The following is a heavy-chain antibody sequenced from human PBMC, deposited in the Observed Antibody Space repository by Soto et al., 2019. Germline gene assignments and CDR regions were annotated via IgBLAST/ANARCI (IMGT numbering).Heavy chain of an antibody. D-gene: IGHD4-17*01. CDR3: ASGLVTTLHY. CDR2: IYHSGST. CDR1: GGCISSGGYS. V-gene: IGHV4-30-2*01. Sequence: SETLSLTCAVSGGCISSGGYSWSWIRHPPGKGLEWIGYIYHSGSTYYNPSLKSRVTISVDRSKNQFSLKLSSVTAADTAVYYCASGLVTTLHYWGQGTLVTVS. J-gene: IGHJ4*02.